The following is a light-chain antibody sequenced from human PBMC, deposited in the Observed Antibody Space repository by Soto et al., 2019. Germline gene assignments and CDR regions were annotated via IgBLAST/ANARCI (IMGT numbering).Light chain of an antibody. J-gene: IGKJ1*01. CDR3: QQSYSRPIT. CDR2: AAS. V-gene: IGKV1-39*01. Sequence: DIRRTPSPSYLSAYFGARLPITCRASQSIGGYLTWYQQLPGKAPKLLIFAASGLQSGVPSRFSGSGSGTDFTLTISSLQPEDFATYYCQQSYSRPITFGQGTKVDIK. CDR1: QSIGGY.